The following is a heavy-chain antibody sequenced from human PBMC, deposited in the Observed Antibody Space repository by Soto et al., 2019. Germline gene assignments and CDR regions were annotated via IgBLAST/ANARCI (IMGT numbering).Heavy chain of an antibody. V-gene: IGHV3-30-3*01. CDR2: ISYDGSNK. Sequence: PVGSLRLSCAASGFTFSSYAMHWVRQAPGKGLEWVAVISYDGSNKYYADSVKGRFTISRDNSKNTLYLQMNSLRAEDTAVYYCARSGVRGRNYYGMDVWGQGTTVTVSS. D-gene: IGHD3-10*01. CDR1: GFTFSSYA. CDR3: ARSGVRGRNYYGMDV. J-gene: IGHJ6*02.